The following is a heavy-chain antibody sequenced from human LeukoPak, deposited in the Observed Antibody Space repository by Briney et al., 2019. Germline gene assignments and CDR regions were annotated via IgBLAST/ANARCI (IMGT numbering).Heavy chain of an antibody. Sequence: SETLSLTCTVSGGSISSYYWSWIRQPPGKGLEWIGYIYYSGSTNYNPSLKGRVTISVDTSKNQFSLKLSSVTAADTAVYYCASERRGGLPESGYWGQGTLVTVSS. V-gene: IGHV4-59*01. CDR2: IYYSGST. J-gene: IGHJ4*02. CDR1: GGSISSYY. D-gene: IGHD3-10*01. CDR3: ASERRGGLPESGY.